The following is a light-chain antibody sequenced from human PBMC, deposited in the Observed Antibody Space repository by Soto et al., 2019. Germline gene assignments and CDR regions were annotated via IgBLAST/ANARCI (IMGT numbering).Light chain of an antibody. CDR3: SSYASDSSYV. CDR2: GVS. Sequence: QSVLTQPPSASGSPGQSVTISCTGTSSDVGGYNYVSWYQQHPGKAPKVIIYGVSKRPSGVPDRFSGSKSGSTASLTVSGLQAEDEADYYCSSYASDSSYVFGSGTKVTVL. V-gene: IGLV2-8*01. CDR1: SSDVGGYNY. J-gene: IGLJ1*01.